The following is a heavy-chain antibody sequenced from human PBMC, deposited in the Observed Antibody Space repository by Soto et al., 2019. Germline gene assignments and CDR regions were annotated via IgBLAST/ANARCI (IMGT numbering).Heavy chain of an antibody. CDR3: ATQYYDFWSGYFSSARVGVLKQAYYMVV. CDR2: INHSGGT. Sequence: SETLSLTCAVYGGSFSGYYWSWIRQPPGKGLEWIGEINHSGGTNYNPSLKSRVTISVDTSKNQFSLKLSSVTAADTAVYYCATQYYDFWSGYFSSARVGVLKQAYYMVVWDKGTTVTVSS. J-gene: IGHJ6*03. D-gene: IGHD3-3*01. V-gene: IGHV4-34*01. CDR1: GGSFSGYY.